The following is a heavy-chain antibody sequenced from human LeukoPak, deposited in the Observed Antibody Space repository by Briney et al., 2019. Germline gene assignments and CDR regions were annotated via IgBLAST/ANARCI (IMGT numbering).Heavy chain of an antibody. V-gene: IGHV1-69*05. CDR3: AREEAAAALPFDY. CDR2: IIPIFGTA. CDR1: GGTFSSYA. D-gene: IGHD6-13*01. J-gene: IGHJ4*02. Sequence: ASVKVSCKASGGTFSSYAISWVRQAPGQGLEWMGRIIPIFGTANSARKFQGRVTITTDESTSTAYMELSSLRSEDTAVYYCAREEAAAALPFDYWGQGTLVTVSS.